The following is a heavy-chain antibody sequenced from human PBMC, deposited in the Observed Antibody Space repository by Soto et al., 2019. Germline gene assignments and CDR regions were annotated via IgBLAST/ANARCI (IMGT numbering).Heavy chain of an antibody. CDR1: GYTFTSYG. J-gene: IGHJ3*02. CDR2: ISAYNGNT. Sequence: ASVKVSCKASGYTFTSYGISWVRQAPGQGLEWMGWISAYNGNTNYAQKLQGRVTMTTDTSTSTAYMELRSLRSDDTAVYYCARVSGSYCRDAFDIWGQGTMVTVSS. CDR3: ARVSGSYCRDAFDI. D-gene: IGHD1-26*01. V-gene: IGHV1-18*04.